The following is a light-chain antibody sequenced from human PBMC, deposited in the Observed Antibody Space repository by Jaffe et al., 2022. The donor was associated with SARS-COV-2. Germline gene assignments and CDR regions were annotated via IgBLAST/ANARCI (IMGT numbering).Light chain of an antibody. CDR1: SLRSYY. V-gene: IGLV3-19*01. Sequence: SSELTQDPAVSVALGQTVRITCQGDSLRSYYASWYQQKPGQAPVLVIYGKNNRPSGIPDRFSGSSSGNTASLTITGAQAEDEADYYCNSRDSSGNHFLRVFGTGTKVTVL. CDR2: GKN. CDR3: NSRDSSGNHFLRV. J-gene: IGLJ1*01.